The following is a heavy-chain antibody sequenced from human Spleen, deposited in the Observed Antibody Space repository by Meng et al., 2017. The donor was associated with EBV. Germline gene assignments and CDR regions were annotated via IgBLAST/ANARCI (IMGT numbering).Heavy chain of an antibody. D-gene: IGHD3-22*01. CDR2: VNHNGNT. CDR1: GGSFSGWY. Sequence: VRLKQWGAGLLKPSETLSLNCAVYGGSFSGWYWTWIRQPPGKGLEWIGEVNHNGNTNYNPSLKSRVTISVDTSENQFSLKLSSVTAADTAVYYCARGSYYYDGDALGAYWGQGTLVTVSS. V-gene: IGHV4-34*01. CDR3: ARGSYYYDGDALGAY. J-gene: IGHJ4*02.